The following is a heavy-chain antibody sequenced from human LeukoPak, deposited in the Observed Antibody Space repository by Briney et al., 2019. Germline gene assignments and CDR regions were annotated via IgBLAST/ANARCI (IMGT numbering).Heavy chain of an antibody. CDR2: IWYDGSNK. CDR1: GFTFRSYG. V-gene: IGHV3-33*01. Sequence: PGRSLRLSCAASGFTFRSYGMHWVRQAPGKGLEWVAVIWYDGSNKYYADSVKGRFTISRDNSKNTLYLQMNSLRAEDSAVYYCARLQGITPQPMTEGFDIWGQGTMVTVSS. D-gene: IGHD3-16*01. CDR3: ARLQGITPQPMTEGFDI. J-gene: IGHJ3*02.